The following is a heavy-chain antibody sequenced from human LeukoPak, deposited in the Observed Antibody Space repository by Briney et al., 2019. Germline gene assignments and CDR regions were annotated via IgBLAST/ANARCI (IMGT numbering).Heavy chain of an antibody. J-gene: IGHJ4*02. CDR3: ARALGSPLDY. CDR1: GFTFSSHW. V-gene: IGHV3-74*01. CDR2: INSDGSST. D-gene: IGHD1-26*01. Sequence: QPGGSLRLSCVASGFTFSSHWMHWVRRAPGKGLVWVSRINSDGSSTAYADSVKGRFTISRDNAKNTLYLQMNSLRAEDTAVYYCARALGSPLDYWGQGTLVTVSS.